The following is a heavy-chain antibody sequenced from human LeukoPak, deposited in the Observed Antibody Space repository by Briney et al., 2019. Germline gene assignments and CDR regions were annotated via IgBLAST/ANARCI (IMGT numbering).Heavy chain of an antibody. D-gene: IGHD5-24*01. Sequence: GGSLRLSCEASGFPFSSYAMNWVRQAPGKGLEWVSTISGSGGSTYYADSVKGRFTISRDKSKDTVYLQMNSLRAEDTAVYYCAKERGYGYNHIDYWGQGTLVTVSS. CDR3: AKERGYGYNHIDY. V-gene: IGHV3-23*01. CDR2: ISGSGGST. J-gene: IGHJ4*02. CDR1: GFPFSSYA.